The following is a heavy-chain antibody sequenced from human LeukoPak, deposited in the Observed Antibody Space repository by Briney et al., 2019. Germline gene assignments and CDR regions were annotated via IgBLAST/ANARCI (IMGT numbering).Heavy chain of an antibody. J-gene: IGHJ6*03. Sequence: GGSLRLSCAASGFTFSSYAMHWVRQAPGKGLEWVAVISYDGSNKYYADSVKGRFTISRDNSKNTLYLQMNSLRAEDTAVYYCARDGAARPIYYHYYMDVWGKGTTVTVSS. V-gene: IGHV3-30*04. D-gene: IGHD6-6*01. CDR2: ISYDGSNK. CDR3: ARDGAARPIYYHYYMDV. CDR1: GFTFSSYA.